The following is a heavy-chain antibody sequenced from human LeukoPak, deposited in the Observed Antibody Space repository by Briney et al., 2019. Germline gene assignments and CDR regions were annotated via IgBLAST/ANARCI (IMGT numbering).Heavy chain of an antibody. D-gene: IGHD6-19*01. CDR2: ISTNGSGT. J-gene: IGHJ4*02. V-gene: IGHV3-64D*09. Sequence: GGSLRLSCSASGFTFSSYAMHWVRQAPGKGLEYVSAISTNGSGTYYADSVKGRFTISRDNSKNTLYLQMSSLRSEDTAVYYCVEVPGSSGWIAYFDHWGQGTLVTVSS. CDR3: VEVPGSSGWIAYFDH. CDR1: GFTFSSYA.